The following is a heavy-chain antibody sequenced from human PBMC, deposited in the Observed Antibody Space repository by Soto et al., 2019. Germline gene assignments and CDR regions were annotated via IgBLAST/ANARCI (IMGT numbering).Heavy chain of an antibody. CDR1: GGSISSYY. Sequence: SETLSLTCTVSGGSISSYYWSWIRQPPGKGLEWIGYIYYSGSTNYNPSLKSRVTISVDTSKNQFSLKLSSVTAADTAVYYCARGTLSRVVAAITNWFDPWGQGTLVTVSS. CDR3: ARGTLSRVVAAITNWFDP. CDR2: IYYSGST. J-gene: IGHJ5*02. V-gene: IGHV4-59*08. D-gene: IGHD2-15*01.